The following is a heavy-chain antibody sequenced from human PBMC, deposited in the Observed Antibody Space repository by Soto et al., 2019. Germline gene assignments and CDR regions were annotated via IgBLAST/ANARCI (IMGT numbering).Heavy chain of an antibody. CDR3: ARGRVITFGGVIAYYYGMDV. V-gene: IGHV4-34*01. D-gene: IGHD3-16*02. Sequence: PSETLSLTCAVYGGSFSGYYWSWIRQPPGKGLEWIGEINHSGSTNYNPSLKSRVTISVDTSKNQFPLKLSSVTAADTAVYYCARGRVITFGGVIAYYYGMDVWGQGTTVTVSS. CDR2: INHSGST. CDR1: GGSFSGYY. J-gene: IGHJ6*02.